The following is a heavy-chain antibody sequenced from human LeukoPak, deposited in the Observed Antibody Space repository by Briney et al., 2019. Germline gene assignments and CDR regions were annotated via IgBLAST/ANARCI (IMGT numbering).Heavy chain of an antibody. CDR3: ARETRAYGGHFDY. Sequence: SETLSLTCSVSVGSFSGSYYWVWIRQPPGKGLEWIGSLYSGGRIYYNPSLMSRVTISVDTSKNQFSLKLSSVTAADTAVYYCARETRAYGGHFDYWGQGTLVTVSS. J-gene: IGHJ4*02. V-gene: IGHV4-39*07. CDR1: VGSFSGSYY. CDR2: LYSGGRI. D-gene: IGHD1-26*01.